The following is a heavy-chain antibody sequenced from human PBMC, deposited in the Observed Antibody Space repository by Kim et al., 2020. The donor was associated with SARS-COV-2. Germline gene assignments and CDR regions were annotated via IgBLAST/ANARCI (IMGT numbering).Heavy chain of an antibody. CDR1: GFTFSSYA. J-gene: IGHJ1*01. CDR2: ISYDGSNK. V-gene: IGHV3-30-3*01. CDR3: ARAXGSGYYYLQH. D-gene: IGHD3-22*01. Sequence: GGSLRLSCAASGFTFSSYAMHWVRQAPGKGLEWVAVISYDGSNKYYADSVKGRFTISRDNSKNTLYLKMNRLRAEDTAVYYCARAXGSGYYYLQHWGQGTXVTVS.